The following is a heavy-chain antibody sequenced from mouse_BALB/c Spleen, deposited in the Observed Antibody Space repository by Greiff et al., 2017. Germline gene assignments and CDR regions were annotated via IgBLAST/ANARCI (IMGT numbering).Heavy chain of an antibody. J-gene: IGHJ3*01. CDR2: IWGGGST. V-gene: IGHV2-6-4*01. CDR1: GFSLSRYS. CDR3: ARPLANVDGFAY. Sequence: VMLVESGPGLVAPSQSLSITCTVSGFSLSRYSVHWVRQPPGKGLEWLGMIWGGGSTDYNSALKSRLSISKDNSKSQVFLKMNSLQTDDTAMYYCARPLANVDGFAYWGQGTLVTVSA. D-gene: IGHD4-1*01.